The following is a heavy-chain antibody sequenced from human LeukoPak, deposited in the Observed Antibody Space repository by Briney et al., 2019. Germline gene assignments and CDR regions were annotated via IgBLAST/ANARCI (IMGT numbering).Heavy chain of an antibody. Sequence: SETLSLTCTVSGGSISSYYWSWIRQPPGKGLEWIGEINHSGSTNYNPSLKSRVTISVDTSKNQFSLKLSSVTAADTAVYYCARGGGKGGYYGSGSYGYMDVWGKGTTVTVSS. CDR2: INHSGST. CDR3: ARGGGKGGYYGSGSYGYMDV. V-gene: IGHV4-34*01. J-gene: IGHJ6*03. CDR1: GGSISSYY. D-gene: IGHD3-10*01.